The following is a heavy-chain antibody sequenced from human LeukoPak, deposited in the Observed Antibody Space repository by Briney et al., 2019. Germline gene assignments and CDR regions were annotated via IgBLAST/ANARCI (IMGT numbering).Heavy chain of an antibody. D-gene: IGHD5-24*01. J-gene: IGHJ4*02. CDR2: INPNSGGT. V-gene: IGHV1-2*02. Sequence: ASVTVSFTASGYTFTVYYMHWVRQAPGQGNGWMGWINPNSGGTNYAQKFQGRVTMTRDTFISTAYMELSRLRSDDTAVYYCARDNALPMATIIDYWGQGTLVTVSS. CDR1: GYTFTVYY. CDR3: ARDNALPMATIIDY.